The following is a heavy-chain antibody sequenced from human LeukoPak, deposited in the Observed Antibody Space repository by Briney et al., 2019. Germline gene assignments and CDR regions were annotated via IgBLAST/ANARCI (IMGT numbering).Heavy chain of an antibody. Sequence: GGSLRLSCAASGFTFSSSAMTWVRQAPGKGLEWVGFIRSKIYGGTPGYAASVKGRFTISRDDSKGIAYLQMNSLKTEDTAVYYCTRDQTPYYWGQGTLVTVSS. V-gene: IGHV3-49*04. CDR3: TRDQTPYY. CDR1: GFTFSSSA. J-gene: IGHJ4*02. CDR2: IRSKIYGGTP.